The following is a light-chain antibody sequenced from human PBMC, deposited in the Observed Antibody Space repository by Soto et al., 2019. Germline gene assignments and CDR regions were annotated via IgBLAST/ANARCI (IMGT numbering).Light chain of an antibody. J-gene: IGLJ2*01. Sequence: QSVLTQPPSVSGAPGQRVTISCTGSSSNIGAVFDVHWYQQVPGTAPKLLIYENTKRPSGVPDRFSGSKSGTSASLAITGLQAEDEADYYCQSYDGGLSGWLFGGGTQLTVL. CDR2: ENT. CDR1: SSNIGAVFD. CDR3: QSYDGGLSGWL. V-gene: IGLV1-40*01.